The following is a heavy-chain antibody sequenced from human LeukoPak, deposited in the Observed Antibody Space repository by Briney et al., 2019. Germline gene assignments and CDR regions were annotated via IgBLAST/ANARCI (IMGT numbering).Heavy chain of an antibody. CDR3: TREPVP. V-gene: IGHV4-34*01. CDR2: INHSGST. Sequence: SETLSLTCAVYGGSFSGYYWSWIRQPPGKGLGWIGEINHSGSTNYNPSLKSRATISVDTSKNQFSLKLSSVTAADTAVYYCTREPVPWGQGTLVTVSS. J-gene: IGHJ4*02. D-gene: IGHD6-19*01. CDR1: GGSFSGYY.